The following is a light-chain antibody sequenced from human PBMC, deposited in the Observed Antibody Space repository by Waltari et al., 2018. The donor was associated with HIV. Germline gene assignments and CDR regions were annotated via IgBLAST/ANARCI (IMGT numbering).Light chain of an antibody. CDR3: QIWDSSTGV. V-gene: IGLV3-9*01. Sequence: SYELAQPLSVSVALGQTARITCGGNSIGSKSLHWYQQRPGQAPVLVIYRDNNRPSGIPERFSGSSSGNTASLTISRAQAGDESDYYCQIWDSSTGVVGGGTKLTVL. CDR2: RDN. J-gene: IGLJ2*01. CDR1: SIGSKS.